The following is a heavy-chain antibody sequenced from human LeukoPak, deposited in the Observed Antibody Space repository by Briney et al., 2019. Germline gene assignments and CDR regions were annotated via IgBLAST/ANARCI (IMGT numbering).Heavy chain of an antibody. CDR2: VSGGGSST. CDR1: GFTFSNYG. CDR3: AKRGSGWYLDY. Sequence: GGSLRLSCAASGFTFSNYGMTWVRQAPGKGLEWVSVVSGGGSSTYYADSVKGRFIISRDNSENTLYLQMNSLRAEDTAIYYCAKRGSGWYLDYWGHGTLVTVSS. V-gene: IGHV3-23*01. D-gene: IGHD6-19*01. J-gene: IGHJ4*01.